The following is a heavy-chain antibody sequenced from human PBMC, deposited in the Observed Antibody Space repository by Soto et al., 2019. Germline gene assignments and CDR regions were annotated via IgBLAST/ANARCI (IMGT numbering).Heavy chain of an antibody. CDR2: ISYDGSNK. J-gene: IGHJ6*02. V-gene: IGHV3-30*18. Sequence: QVQLVESGGGVVQPGRSLRLSCAASGFTFSSYGMHWVRQAPGKGLEWVAVISYDGSNKYYADSVKGRFTISRDNSKNTLYLQMNRLRAEDTAVYYCAKDTYFRIQLWLANGMDVWGQGTTVTVSS. D-gene: IGHD5-18*01. CDR3: AKDTYFRIQLWLANGMDV. CDR1: GFTFSSYG.